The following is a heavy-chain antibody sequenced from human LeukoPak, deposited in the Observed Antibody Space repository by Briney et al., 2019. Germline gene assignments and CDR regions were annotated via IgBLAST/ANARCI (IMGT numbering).Heavy chain of an antibody. CDR2: IYYSGST. CDR3: ARRGNCSGGSCYSSWFDP. CDR1: GGSISSYY. Sequence: SETLSLTCTVSGGSISSYYWSWIRQPPGKGLEWIGYIYYSGSTNYNPSLKSRVTISVDTSKNQFSLKLRSVTAADTAVYYCARRGNCSGGSCYSSWFDPWGQGALVTVSS. D-gene: IGHD2-15*01. J-gene: IGHJ5*02. V-gene: IGHV4-59*12.